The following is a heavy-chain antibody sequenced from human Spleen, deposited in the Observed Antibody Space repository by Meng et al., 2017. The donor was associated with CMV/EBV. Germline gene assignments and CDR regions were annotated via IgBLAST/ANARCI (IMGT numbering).Heavy chain of an antibody. Sequence: GESLKISCAASGFTFSSYWMSWVRQAPGKGLEWVANIKQDGSEKYYVDSVKGRFTISRDNAKNSLYLQMNSLRAEDTAVYYCAKDPYSTSWYYFDCWGQGTLVTVSS. V-gene: IGHV3-7*01. CDR2: IKQDGSEK. J-gene: IGHJ4*02. CDR3: AKDPYSTSWYYFDC. CDR1: GFTFSSYW. D-gene: IGHD6-13*01.